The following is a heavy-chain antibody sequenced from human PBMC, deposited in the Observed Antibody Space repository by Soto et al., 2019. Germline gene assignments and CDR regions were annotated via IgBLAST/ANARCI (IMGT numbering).Heavy chain of an antibody. J-gene: IGHJ4*02. CDR2: ISGSGDKT. CDR3: AKGASHAPFEK. CDR1: GFAFNDFA. Sequence: RLSCAASGFAFNDFAMSWVRQAPGKGPEWLSTISGSGDKTFHSDSVKGRFDISRDNSNNKMFLQMNSLRAEDTAIYYCAKGASHAPFEKWGRGTLVTVSS. V-gene: IGHV3-23*01.